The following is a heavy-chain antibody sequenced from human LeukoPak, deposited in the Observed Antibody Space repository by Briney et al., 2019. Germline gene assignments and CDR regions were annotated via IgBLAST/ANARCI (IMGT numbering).Heavy chain of an antibody. V-gene: IGHV3-7*03. J-gene: IGHJ4*02. CDR2: IKQDGSEK. CDR3: AREGERRQQLVQEDY. D-gene: IGHD6-13*01. Sequence: PGGSLRLSCAASGFTFSSYWMSWVRQAPGKGLEWVANIKQDGSEKYYVDSVKGRFTISRDNAKNSLYLQMNSLRAEDTAVYYCAREGERRQQLVQEDYWGQGTLSPSPQ. CDR1: GFTFSSYW.